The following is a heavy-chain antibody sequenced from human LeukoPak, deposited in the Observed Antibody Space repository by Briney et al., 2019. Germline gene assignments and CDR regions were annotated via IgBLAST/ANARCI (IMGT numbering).Heavy chain of an antibody. CDR2: ISHDGTTT. CDR1: GFTFSSYV. D-gene: IGHD2-2*03. Sequence: GGSLRLSCAASGFTFSSYVMHWVRQVPGQGLVWVSRISHDGTTTTYADSVKGRFTISRDNAKNTLYLQMDSLRAEDTALYYCTRDEDWILYDWWGQGTLVTVSS. J-gene: IGHJ4*02. CDR3: TRDEDWILYDW. V-gene: IGHV3-74*03.